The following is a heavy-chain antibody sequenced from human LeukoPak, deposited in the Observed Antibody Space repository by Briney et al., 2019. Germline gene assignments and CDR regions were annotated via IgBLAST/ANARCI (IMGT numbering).Heavy chain of an antibody. J-gene: IGHJ4*02. V-gene: IGHV3-23*01. CDR3: AKASAMIVVVSKHFDY. CDR1: GFTFSSYA. D-gene: IGHD3-22*01. CDR2: ISGTAGRT. Sequence: GGSLRLSCAASGFTFSSYAMNWVRQAPGKGLEWVSAISGTAGRTKYADSVKGRFTISRDNSKNTLYLQMNSLRAEDTAVYYCAKASAMIVVVSKHFDYWGQGTLVTVSS.